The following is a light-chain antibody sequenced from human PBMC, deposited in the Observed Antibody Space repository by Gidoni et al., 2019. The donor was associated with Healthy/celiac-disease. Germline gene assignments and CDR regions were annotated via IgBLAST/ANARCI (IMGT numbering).Light chain of an antibody. V-gene: IGLV3-21*02. Sequence: SVLTQPPSVSVAPGQTARTTCGGNNLGSKSVHWDQQKPGQAPVLVVYDVSDRPSGIPERFSGSNSGNTATLTISRVEAGDEADYYCQVWDSSSDHVVFGGGTKLTVL. CDR1: NLGSKS. CDR3: QVWDSSSDHVV. CDR2: DVS. J-gene: IGLJ2*01.